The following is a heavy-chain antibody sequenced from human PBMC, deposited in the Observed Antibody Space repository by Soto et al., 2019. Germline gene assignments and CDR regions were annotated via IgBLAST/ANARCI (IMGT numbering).Heavy chain of an antibody. CDR1: GFTFSSYA. J-gene: IGHJ5*02. Sequence: PGGSLRLSCAATGFTFSSYAMSWVRQAPGKGLEWVSAISGSGGSTYYADSVKGRFTISRDNSKNTLYLQMNSLRAEGTAVYYCVKDPYYYDSSGLLQSWFDPWGQGTLVTVSS. D-gene: IGHD3-22*01. V-gene: IGHV3-23*01. CDR2: ISGSGGST. CDR3: VKDPYYYDSSGLLQSWFDP.